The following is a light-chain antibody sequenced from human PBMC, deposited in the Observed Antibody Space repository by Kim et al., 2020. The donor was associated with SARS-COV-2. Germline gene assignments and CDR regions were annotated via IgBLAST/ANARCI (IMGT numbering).Light chain of an antibody. CDR1: QSMSRY. CDR3: QQYNNWPLT. V-gene: IGKV3-15*01. CDR2: GAL. J-gene: IGKJ4*01. Sequence: VSPGERASLSCRASQSMSRYLAWYQQKPGQTPRLVIYGALTRATGIPDRFSGSGSGTEFTLTISSLQSEDFAVYYCQQYNNWPLTFGGGTKVDIK.